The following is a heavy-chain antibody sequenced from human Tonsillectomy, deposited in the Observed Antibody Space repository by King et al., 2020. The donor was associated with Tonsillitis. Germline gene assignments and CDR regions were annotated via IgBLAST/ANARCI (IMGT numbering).Heavy chain of an antibody. Sequence: VQLVESGGGVVQPGRSLRLSCAASGFTFSSYDMHWVRQAPGKGLEWVAVISYDGSNKYYADSVQGRFTISRDNSKNTLYLQMHSLRAEDTAVYYCARDPNDYIFDYWGQGTLFTCSS. V-gene: IGHV3-33*05. CDR3: ARDPNDYIFDY. CDR2: ISYDGSNK. CDR1: GFTFSSYD. D-gene: IGHD4/OR15-4a*01. J-gene: IGHJ4*02.